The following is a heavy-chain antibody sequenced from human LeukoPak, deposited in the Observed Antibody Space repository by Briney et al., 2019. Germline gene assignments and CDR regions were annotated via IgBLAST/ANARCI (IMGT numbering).Heavy chain of an antibody. CDR1: GFTFSSYA. Sequence: PGGSLRLSCAASGFTFSSYAMHWVRQAPGKGLEWVAVISYDGSNKYYADSVKGRFTISGDNSKNTLYLQMNSLRAEDTAVYYCARAPLGVTIFGVPQEDWGQGTLVTVSS. V-gene: IGHV3-30-3*01. CDR3: ARAPLGVTIFGVPQED. D-gene: IGHD3-3*01. J-gene: IGHJ4*02. CDR2: ISYDGSNK.